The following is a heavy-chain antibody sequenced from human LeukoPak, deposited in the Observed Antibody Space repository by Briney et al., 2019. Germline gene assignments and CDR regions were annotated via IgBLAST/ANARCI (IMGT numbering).Heavy chain of an antibody. V-gene: IGHV4-39*01. CDR2: IYYSGST. Sequence: SETLSLTCTVSGGSISSSSYYWGWIRQPPGKGLEWIGSIYYSGSTYYNPSLKSRVTISVDTSKNQFSLKLSSVTAADTAVYYCARVLERITFGGTTNWFDPWGQGTLVTVSS. D-gene: IGHD3-16*01. CDR1: GGSISSSSYY. J-gene: IGHJ5*02. CDR3: ARVLERITFGGTTNWFDP.